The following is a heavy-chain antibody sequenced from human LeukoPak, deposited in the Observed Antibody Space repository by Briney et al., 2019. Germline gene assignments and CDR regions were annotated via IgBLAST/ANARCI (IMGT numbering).Heavy chain of an antibody. CDR2: INHSGST. V-gene: IGHV4-34*01. J-gene: IGHJ4*02. CDR1: GGSFSGYY. D-gene: IGHD3-3*01. Sequence: PSETLSLTCAVYGGSFSGYYWSWIRQPPGKGLEWIGEINHSGSTNYNPSLKSRVTISVDTSKNQFSLKLSSVTAADTAVYYCARWGTANYDFWSGYYTTYYFDYWGQGTLVTVSS. CDR3: ARWGTANYDFWSGYYTTYYFDY.